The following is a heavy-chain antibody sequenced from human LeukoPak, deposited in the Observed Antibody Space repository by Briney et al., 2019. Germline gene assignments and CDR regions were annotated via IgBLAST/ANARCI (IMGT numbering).Heavy chain of an antibody. CDR1: GFTFSSYW. J-gene: IGHJ4*02. V-gene: IGHV3-7*01. CDR3: ARDSSSWLIYFDY. D-gene: IGHD6-13*01. Sequence: GGSLRLSCAASGFTFSSYWMSWVRQAPGKGLEWVANIKQDGSEKYYVDSVKGRFTISRDNAKNSLYLQMYSLRAEDTAVYYCARDSSSWLIYFDYWGQGTLVTVSS. CDR2: IKQDGSEK.